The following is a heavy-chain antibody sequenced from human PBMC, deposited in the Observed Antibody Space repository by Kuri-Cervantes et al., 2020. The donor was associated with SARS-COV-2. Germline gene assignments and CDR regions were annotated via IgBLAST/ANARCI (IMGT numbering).Heavy chain of an antibody. J-gene: IGHJ6*02. CDR3: ARDVVTYGDYEDYGMDV. CDR2: ISGSGGST. D-gene: IGHD4-17*01. CDR1: GFTFSDHY. V-gene: IGHV3-23*01. Sequence: GESLKISCAASGFTFSDHYMDWVRQAPGQGLEWVSAISGSGGSTYYADSVKGRFTISRDNSKNTLYLQMNSLRAEDTAVYYCARDVVTYGDYEDYGMDVWGQGTTVTVSS.